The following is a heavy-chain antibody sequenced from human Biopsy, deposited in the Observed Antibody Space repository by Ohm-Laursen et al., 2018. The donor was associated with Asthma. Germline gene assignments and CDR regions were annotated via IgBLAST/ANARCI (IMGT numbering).Heavy chain of an antibody. CDR3: AREVSTVDYGYYYFAMDV. Sequence: ASVKVSCKTSGGTFNYAITWVRQAPGQGLEWMGGIIPIFGTTNYAQKFKGRVTITADESSSTAYMELSSLRSEDSAVYYCAREVSTVDYGYYYFAMDVWGQGTTVTVSS. J-gene: IGHJ6*02. D-gene: IGHD4-17*01. CDR1: GGTFNYA. V-gene: IGHV1-69*13. CDR2: IIPIFGTT.